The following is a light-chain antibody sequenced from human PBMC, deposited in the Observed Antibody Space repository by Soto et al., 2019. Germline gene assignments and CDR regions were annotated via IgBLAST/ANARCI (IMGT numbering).Light chain of an antibody. V-gene: IGKV1-5*01. CDR2: DAS. Sequence: DIQMTQSPSTLSASVGDRVTITCRASQSITIWLAWYQQKPGKAPKLLIFDASSLESGVPSRFGGSGSGTEFTLTISSLQPDDFATYYCQHYNSYSWTFGQGTKVEIK. CDR3: QHYNSYSWT. CDR1: QSITIW. J-gene: IGKJ1*01.